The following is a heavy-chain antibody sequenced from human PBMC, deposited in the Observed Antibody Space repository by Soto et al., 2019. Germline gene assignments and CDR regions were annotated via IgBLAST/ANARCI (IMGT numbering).Heavy chain of an antibody. CDR1: GGSISSYY. D-gene: IGHD2-21*01. CDR3: AFQNWGLSDNWFLP. Sequence: SETLSLTCTVSGGSISSYYWSWIRQPPGKGLEWIGYIYYSGSTNYNPSLKSRVTISVDTSKNQFSLKLSSVTAADTAVYYCAFQNWGLSDNWFLPSGQGPLVTVS. CDR2: IYYSGST. J-gene: IGHJ5*02. V-gene: IGHV4-59*08.